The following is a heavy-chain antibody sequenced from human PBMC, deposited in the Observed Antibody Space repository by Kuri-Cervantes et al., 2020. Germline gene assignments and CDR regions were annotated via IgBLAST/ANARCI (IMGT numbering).Heavy chain of an antibody. CDR2: VRSSGSTI. CDR1: GFTFSSYE. CDR3: AKPTREPDS. J-gene: IGHJ4*02. Sequence: GGSLRLSCAASGFTFSSYEMNWVRQAPGKGLEWVSYVRSSGSTIYYADSVKGRFTISRDNAKNSLYLQMNSLRAEDTAVYFCAKPTREPDSWGQGTLVTVSS. D-gene: IGHD5-12*01. V-gene: IGHV3-48*03.